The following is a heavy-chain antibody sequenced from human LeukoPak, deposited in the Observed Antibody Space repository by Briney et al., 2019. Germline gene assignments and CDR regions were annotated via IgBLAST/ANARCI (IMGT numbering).Heavy chain of an antibody. D-gene: IGHD3-10*01. Sequence: PGGSLRLSCAGSGFTFSSYAMSWVRQAPGKGLEWVAVTSSDLNVKLYADSVKGRFTISRDNSRSTLYLQMNSLRPEDTAIYYCAREGYYGSGSPPSLYFDYWGQGTLVTVSS. CDR1: GFTFSSYA. CDR3: AREGYYGSGSPPSLYFDY. J-gene: IGHJ4*02. V-gene: IGHV3-30*03. CDR2: TSSDLNVK.